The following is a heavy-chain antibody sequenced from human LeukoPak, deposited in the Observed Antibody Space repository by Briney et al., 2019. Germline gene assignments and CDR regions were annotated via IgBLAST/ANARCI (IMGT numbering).Heavy chain of an antibody. CDR1: GYTFTSYG. Sequence: ASVKVSCKASGYTFTSYGISWVRQAPGQGLEWMGWISAYNGNTNYAQKLQGRVTMTTDTSTSTAYMELRSLRSDDTAVYYCARAHLEDSSGLFYIYLAGRAFDIWGQGTMVTVSS. J-gene: IGHJ3*02. D-gene: IGHD3-22*01. CDR2: ISAYNGNT. CDR3: ARAHLEDSSGLFYIYLAGRAFDI. V-gene: IGHV1-18*01.